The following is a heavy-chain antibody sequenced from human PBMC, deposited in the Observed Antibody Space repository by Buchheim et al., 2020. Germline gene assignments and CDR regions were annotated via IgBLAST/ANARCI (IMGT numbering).Heavy chain of an antibody. V-gene: IGHV3-11*01. CDR3: ARDHHCSVGSCNTGGLDY. D-gene: IGHD2-15*01. Sequence: QVQLVESGGGLVKPGGSLRLSCAASGFSFSDYYMTWIRQAPGKGLEWVSYISSYGTTRYYADSVKGRFTISRDNAKNSVYLQMYSLRADDTALYYCARDHHCSVGSCNTGGLDYWGQGT. CDR1: GFSFSDYY. CDR2: ISSYGTTR. J-gene: IGHJ4*02.